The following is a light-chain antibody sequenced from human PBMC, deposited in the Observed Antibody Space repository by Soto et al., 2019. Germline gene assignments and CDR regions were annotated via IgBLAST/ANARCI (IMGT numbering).Light chain of an antibody. CDR2: GAS. CDR3: QQYGISPSYT. V-gene: IGKV3-20*01. Sequence: EIVLTRSPGALSLSPGEGATLSCRASQSLSSSYVAWYQQKVGQPPRLLIYGASNRATGIPDRFSGSWSGTEFTLTISRLEPEDFAVYYCQQYGISPSYTFAQGTRLEI. CDR1: QSLSSSY. J-gene: IGKJ5*01.